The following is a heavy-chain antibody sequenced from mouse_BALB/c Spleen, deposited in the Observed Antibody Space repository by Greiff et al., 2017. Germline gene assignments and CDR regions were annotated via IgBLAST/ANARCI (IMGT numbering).Heavy chain of an antibody. CDR1: GYTFTDYN. V-gene: IGHV1-18*01. CDR3: ARLDSSGLGFAY. CDR2: INPNNGGT. J-gene: IGHJ3*01. Sequence: EVKLMESGPELVKPGASVKIPCKASGYTFTDYNMDWVKQSHGKSLEWIGDINPNNGGTIYNQKFKGKATLTVDKSSSTAYMELRSLTSEDTAVYYCARLDSSGLGFAYWGQGTLVTVSA. D-gene: IGHD3-2*01.